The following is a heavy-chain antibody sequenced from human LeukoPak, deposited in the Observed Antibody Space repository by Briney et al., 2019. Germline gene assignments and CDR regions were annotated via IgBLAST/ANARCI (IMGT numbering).Heavy chain of an antibody. Sequence: ASVKVSCKASGYTFTDYFMNWVRQAPGQGLEWMGWINPKSGGTVYAQKFQGRVTMTRDTSSSTAYMELSRLRVDDTVVYYCARGPRITIFGVVMANDAFDIWGQGTMVTVSS. CDR3: ARGPRITIFGVVMANDAFDI. V-gene: IGHV1-2*02. J-gene: IGHJ3*02. D-gene: IGHD3-3*01. CDR1: GYTFTDYF. CDR2: INPKSGGT.